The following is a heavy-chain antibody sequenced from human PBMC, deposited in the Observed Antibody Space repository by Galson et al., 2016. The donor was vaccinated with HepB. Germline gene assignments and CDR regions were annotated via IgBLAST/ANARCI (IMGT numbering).Heavy chain of an antibody. J-gene: IGHJ4*02. V-gene: IGHV3-23*01. CDR2: ITTNGVST. CDR1: GFTFSSRG. Sequence: SLRLSCAASGFTFSSRGMNWVRQAPGKGLEWVSVITTNGVSTYYADSVKGRFTVSRDNSKNTLYLQVNSLRADDTAVYYCATLVGSYSHFEYWGQGTLAPVSS. CDR3: ATLVGSYSHFEY. D-gene: IGHD3-10*01.